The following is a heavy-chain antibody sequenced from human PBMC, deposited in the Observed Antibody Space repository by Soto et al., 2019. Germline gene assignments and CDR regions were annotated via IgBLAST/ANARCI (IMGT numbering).Heavy chain of an antibody. CDR3: ARDVSSGWNNWFDP. J-gene: IGHJ5*02. CDR1: GYTFTGYY. D-gene: IGHD6-19*01. Sequence: ASVKVSCKASGYTFTGYYMHWVRQAPGQGLEWMGWINPNSGGTNYAQKFQGWVTMTRDTSISTAYMELSRLRSDDTAVYYCARDVSSGWNNWFDPWGQGTLVTVSS. CDR2: INPNSGGT. V-gene: IGHV1-2*04.